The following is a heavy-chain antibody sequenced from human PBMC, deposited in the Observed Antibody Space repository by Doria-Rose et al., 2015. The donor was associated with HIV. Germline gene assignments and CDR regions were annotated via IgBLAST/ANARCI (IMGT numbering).Heavy chain of an antibody. Sequence: SGPVLVKPTETLTLTCTVSGVSLSSPGMGVSWIRQPPGKALEWLANIFSDDERSYKTSLKSRLTISRGACKSQVVLTMTDMDPVDTATYYCARIKSGRWYHKYYFDFWGQGTLVIVSA. J-gene: IGHJ4*02. CDR1: GVSLSSPGMG. CDR2: IFSDDER. D-gene: IGHD6-13*01. CDR3: ARIKSGRWYHKYYFDF. V-gene: IGHV2-26*01.